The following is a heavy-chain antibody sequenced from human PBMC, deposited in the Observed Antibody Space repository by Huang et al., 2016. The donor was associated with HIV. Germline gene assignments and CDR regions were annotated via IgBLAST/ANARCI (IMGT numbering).Heavy chain of an antibody. CDR1: GGSISSGGYY. J-gene: IGHJ3*02. Sequence: QVQLQESGPGLVKPSQILSLTCTVSGGSISSGGYYWSWIRQPPGKGLEWIGYIYYSGSTYYTPSLKSRVTISVDTSKNQFSLKLSSVTAADTAVYYCARLGWSGTMRDAFDIWGQGTMVTVSS. CDR2: IYYSGST. CDR3: ARLGWSGTMRDAFDI. D-gene: IGHD1-1*01. V-gene: IGHV4-30-4*08.